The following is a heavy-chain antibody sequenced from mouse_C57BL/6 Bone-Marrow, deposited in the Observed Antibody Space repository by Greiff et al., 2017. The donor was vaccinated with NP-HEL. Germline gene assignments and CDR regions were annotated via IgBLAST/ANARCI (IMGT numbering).Heavy chain of an antibody. J-gene: IGHJ4*01. V-gene: IGHV5-12*01. CDR1: GFTFSDYY. CDR2: ISNGGGST. D-gene: IGHD2-14*01. CDR3: AVPLYAMDY. Sequence: EVQRVESGGGLVQPGGSLKLSCAASGFTFSDYYMYWVRQTPEKRLEWVAYISNGGGSTYYPDTVKGRFTISRDNAKNTLYLQMSRLKSEDTAMYYCAVPLYAMDYWGQGTSVTVSS.